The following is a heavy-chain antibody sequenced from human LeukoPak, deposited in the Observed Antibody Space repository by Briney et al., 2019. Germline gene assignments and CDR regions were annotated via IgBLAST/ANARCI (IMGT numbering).Heavy chain of an antibody. J-gene: IGHJ4*02. V-gene: IGHV3-33*08. CDR2: IWYDGSNK. D-gene: IGHD6-13*01. CDR1: GFTFSNYW. CDR3: ARGGDPIAAAGPGGY. Sequence: GGSLRLSCAASGFTFSNYWMSWVRQAPGKGLEWVAVIWYDGSNKYYADSVKGRFTISRDNSKNTLYPQMNSLRAEDTAVYYCARGGDPIAAAGPGGYWGQGTLVTVSS.